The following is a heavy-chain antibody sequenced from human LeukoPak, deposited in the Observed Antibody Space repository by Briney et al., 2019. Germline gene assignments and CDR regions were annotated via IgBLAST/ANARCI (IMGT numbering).Heavy chain of an antibody. D-gene: IGHD3-10*01. CDR1: GYTFTGYY. V-gene: IGHV1-2*06. J-gene: IGHJ4*02. Sequence: ASVKVSCKASGYTFTGYYMHWVRQAPGQGLEWMGRINPNSGGTNYAQEFQGRVTMTRDTSISTAYMELSRLRSDETAVYYCARAQLLWFGELLYPFDYWGQGTMVTVSS. CDR3: ARAQLLWFGELLYPFDY. CDR2: INPNSGGT.